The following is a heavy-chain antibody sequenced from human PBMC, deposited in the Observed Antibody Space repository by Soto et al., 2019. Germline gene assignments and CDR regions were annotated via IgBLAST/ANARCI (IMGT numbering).Heavy chain of an antibody. CDR2: VSVSGGTT. CDR3: AKGLYYYDSSGYRLFDY. CDR1: GFMFNNYA. Sequence: VGSLRLSGAASGFMFNNYAMSWVRQAPGKGLEWVSTVSVSGGTTYYADSLKGRFTISRDNSKKTVYLQMNRLRADDTAIYYCAKGLYYYDSSGYRLFDYWGQGTLVTVS. V-gene: IGHV3-23*01. D-gene: IGHD3-22*01. J-gene: IGHJ4*02.